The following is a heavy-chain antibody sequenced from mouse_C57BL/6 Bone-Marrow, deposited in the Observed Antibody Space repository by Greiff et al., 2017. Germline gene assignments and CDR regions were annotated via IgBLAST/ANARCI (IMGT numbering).Heavy chain of an antibody. CDR1: GFTFSSYG. V-gene: IGHV5-6*01. CDR2: ISSGGSYT. J-gene: IGHJ2*01. CDR3: ARHRGSSFDY. D-gene: IGHD1-1*01. Sequence: EVMLVESGGDLVKPGGSLKLSCAASGFTFSSYGMSWVRQTPDKRLEWVATISSGGSYTYYPDSVKGRFTISRDNAKNTLYLQISSLKSEDTAMYYCARHRGSSFDYGGQGTTLAVSS.